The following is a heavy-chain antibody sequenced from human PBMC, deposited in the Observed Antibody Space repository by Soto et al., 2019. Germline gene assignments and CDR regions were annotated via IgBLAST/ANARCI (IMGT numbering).Heavy chain of an antibody. CDR2: ISAYNGNT. D-gene: IGHD3-22*01. V-gene: IGHV1-18*01. Sequence: QVQLVQSGAEVKKPGASVKVSCKASGYTFTSYGISWVRQAPGQGLEWMGWISAYNGNTNYAQKLQGRVTMTTDTSTSTAYMELRSPRSDDTAVYYCARSRADMIVVVNDAFDIWGQGTMVTVSS. CDR3: ARSRADMIVVVNDAFDI. CDR1: GYTFTSYG. J-gene: IGHJ3*02.